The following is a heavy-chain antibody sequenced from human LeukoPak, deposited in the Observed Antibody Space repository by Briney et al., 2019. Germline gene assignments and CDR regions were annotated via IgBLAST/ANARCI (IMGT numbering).Heavy chain of an antibody. CDR2: ISYDGSNK. CDR1: GFTFSSYG. D-gene: IGHD3-22*01. J-gene: IGHJ4*02. Sequence: PGRSLRLSWAASGFTFSSYGMHWVRQAPGKGLEWVAVISYDGSNKYYADSVKGRFTISRDNSKNTLYLQMNSLRAEDTAVYYCAKDRIEHYYDSSGSFDYWGQGTLVTVSS. V-gene: IGHV3-30*18. CDR3: AKDRIEHYYDSSGSFDY.